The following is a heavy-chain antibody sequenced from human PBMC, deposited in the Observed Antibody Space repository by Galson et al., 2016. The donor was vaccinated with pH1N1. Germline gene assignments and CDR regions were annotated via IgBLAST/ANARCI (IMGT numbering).Heavy chain of an antibody. J-gene: IGHJ4*02. CDR3: AHTGFGEFLGYFDY. V-gene: IGHV2-5*05. D-gene: IGHD3-10*01. Sequence: PALVKPTQTLTLTCTFSGFSLSTSGVGVGWIRQPPGKALEWLALIYWDDDKRYGPSLKSRLTITKDTSENQVVLTMTNMDPVDTATYYCAHTGFGEFLGYFDYWGQGTLVTVSS. CDR1: GFSLSTSGVG. CDR2: IYWDDDK.